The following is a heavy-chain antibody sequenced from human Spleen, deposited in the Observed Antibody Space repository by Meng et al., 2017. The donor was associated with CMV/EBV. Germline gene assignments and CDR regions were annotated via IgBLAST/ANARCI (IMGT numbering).Heavy chain of an antibody. J-gene: IGHJ6*02. V-gene: IGHV3-9*01. CDR2: ISGNTGFI. Sequence: SLKISCAASGFNFDEYAMHWVRQAPGEGLEWVSGISGNTGFIGYADSVKGRFTISRDNAKKTLSLQMNTLRAEDTALYYCTKGGGERVTFDAMDVWGQGTTVTVSS. D-gene: IGHD2-21*02. CDR1: GFNFDEYA. CDR3: TKGGGERVTFDAMDV.